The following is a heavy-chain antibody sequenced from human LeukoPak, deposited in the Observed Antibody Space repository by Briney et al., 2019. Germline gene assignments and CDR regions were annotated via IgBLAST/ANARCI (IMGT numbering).Heavy chain of an antibody. D-gene: IGHD4-17*01. CDR3: ARCPTTVIHRYYGMDV. CDR1: GYTFTSYY. CDR2: INPSGGST. Sequence: ASVKVSCKASGYTFTSYYMHWVRQAPGQGLEWMGIINPSGGSTSYAQKFQGRVTITADESTSTAYMELSSLRSEDTAVYYCARCPTTVIHRYYGMDVWGQGTTVTVSS. V-gene: IGHV1-46*01. J-gene: IGHJ6*02.